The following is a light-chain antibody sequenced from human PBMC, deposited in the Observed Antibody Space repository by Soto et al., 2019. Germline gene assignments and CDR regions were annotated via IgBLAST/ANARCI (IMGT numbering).Light chain of an antibody. CDR3: QHWYSTPYT. Sequence: DVKVSQSPFSLSASVGDRVTITCRASQSINIYLNWYQQKPEKAPNLLIYAASNLQSGVPSRFSGSGSGTDFTLTVSSLQAEDVASYYCQHWYSTPYTFGQGTKVDIK. J-gene: IGKJ2*01. CDR2: AAS. V-gene: IGKV1-39*01. CDR1: QSINIY.